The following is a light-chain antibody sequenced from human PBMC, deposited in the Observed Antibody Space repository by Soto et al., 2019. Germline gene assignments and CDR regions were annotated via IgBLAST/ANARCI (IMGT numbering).Light chain of an antibody. CDR1: QTISGC. CDR2: DAS. Sequence: DIQMTQSPSTLSASVGDTVTITCRASQTISGCLAWYQQRPGKAPNLLIFDASTLESGVPSRFSGSGSGTTFTLTISSLQSDDFATYYCLQYNGYYRTFGQGTKVDI. J-gene: IGKJ1*01. CDR3: LQYNGYYRT. V-gene: IGKV1-5*01.